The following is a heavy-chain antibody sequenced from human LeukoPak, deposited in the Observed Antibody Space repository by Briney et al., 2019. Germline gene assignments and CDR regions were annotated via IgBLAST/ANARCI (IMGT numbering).Heavy chain of an antibody. D-gene: IGHD4-23*01. Sequence: GGSLRLSCAASGFTFSSYAMSWVRQAPGKGLEWVSAISGSGGSTYYAGSVKGRFTISRDNSKNTLYLQMNSLRAEDTAVYYCAKSHDYGGNWIGTYFDYWGQGTLVTVSS. J-gene: IGHJ4*02. CDR2: ISGSGGST. CDR1: GFTFSSYA. CDR3: AKSHDYGGNWIGTYFDY. V-gene: IGHV3-23*01.